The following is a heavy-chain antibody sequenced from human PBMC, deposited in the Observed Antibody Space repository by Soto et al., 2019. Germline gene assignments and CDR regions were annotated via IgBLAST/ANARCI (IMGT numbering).Heavy chain of an antibody. CDR1: GYTFTGYY. V-gene: IGHV1-2*04. CDR3: ARTYYDFWSGYGQYGMDV. D-gene: IGHD3-3*01. J-gene: IGHJ6*02. CDR2: INPNSGGT. Sequence: GASVKVSCKASGYTFTGYYMHWVRQAPGQGLEWMGWINPNSGGTNYAQKFQGWVTMTRDTSISTAYMELSRLRSDDTAVYYCARTYYDFWSGYGQYGMDVWGQGTTVTVS.